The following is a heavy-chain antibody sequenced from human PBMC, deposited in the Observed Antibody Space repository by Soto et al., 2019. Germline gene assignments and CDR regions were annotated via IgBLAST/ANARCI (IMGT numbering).Heavy chain of an antibody. CDR3: ARGGRGVLLVY. V-gene: IGHV4-59*08. Sequence: SETLSLTCTVSCGSISSYYWSWIRQPPGKGLEWIGYIYYSGSTNYNPSLKSRVTISVDTSKNQFSLKLSSVTAADTAVYYCARGGRGVLLVYWGQGTLVTVSS. D-gene: IGHD3-10*01. J-gene: IGHJ4*02. CDR1: CGSISSYY. CDR2: IYYSGST.